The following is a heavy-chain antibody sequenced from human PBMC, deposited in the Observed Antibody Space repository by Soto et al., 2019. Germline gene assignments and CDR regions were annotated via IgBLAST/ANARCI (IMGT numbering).Heavy chain of an antibody. J-gene: IGHJ6*02. CDR1: GGSISSGGYS. V-gene: IGHV4-30-2*01. CDR3: AREPVIAAAGGGMDV. Sequence: SETLSLTCAVSGGSISSGGYSWSWIRQPPGKGLEWIGYINHSGSTNYNPSLKSRVTISVDTSKNQFSLKLSSVTAADTAVYYCAREPVIAAAGGGMDVWGQGTTVTVSS. CDR2: INHSGST. D-gene: IGHD6-13*01.